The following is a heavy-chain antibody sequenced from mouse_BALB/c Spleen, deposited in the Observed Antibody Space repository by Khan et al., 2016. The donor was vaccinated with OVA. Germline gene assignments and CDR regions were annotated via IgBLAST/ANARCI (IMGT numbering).Heavy chain of an antibody. CDR2: ISSCADYT. CDR1: GFTFSSYS. J-gene: IGHJ3*01. D-gene: IGHD2-13*01. V-gene: IGHV5-6*01. CDR3: ASQLTGSIDY. Sequence: EVELVESGGDLVKPGGSLKLSCAVSGFTFSSYSMSWVRQTPDKRLEWVATISSCADYTYYQDSVKGRFTISRDNAKNTLFLQLSSLKSEDTAMYYCASQLTGSIDYWGQGTLVTVSA.